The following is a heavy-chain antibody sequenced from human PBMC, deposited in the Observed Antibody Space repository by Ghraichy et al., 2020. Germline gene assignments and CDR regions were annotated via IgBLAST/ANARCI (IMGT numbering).Heavy chain of an antibody. Sequence: SQTLSLTCGISGDSVSSKSGTWNWIRQSPSRGLEWLGRTYYMSKWSSDYAVSVRSRISINSDTSKNQFSLQLNSVTPEDTAVYYCARAQANSPPDYWGQGTLVTVSS. CDR2: TYYMSKWSS. J-gene: IGHJ4*02. CDR1: GDSVSSKSGT. V-gene: IGHV6-1*01. CDR3: ARAQANSPPDY.